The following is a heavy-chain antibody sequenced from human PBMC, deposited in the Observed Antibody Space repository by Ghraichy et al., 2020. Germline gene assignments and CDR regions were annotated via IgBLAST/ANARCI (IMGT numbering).Heavy chain of an antibody. J-gene: IGHJ4*02. D-gene: IGHD3-10*01. CDR1: GFTFTSSA. CDR3: AASSEFTMDRNS. Sequence: SVKVSCKASGFTFTSSAVQWVRQARGQRLEWIGWIVVGSGNTNYAQKFQERVTITRDMSTSTAYMELSSLRSEDTAVYYCAASSEFTMDRNSWGQGTLVTVSS. CDR2: IVVGSGNT. V-gene: IGHV1-58*01.